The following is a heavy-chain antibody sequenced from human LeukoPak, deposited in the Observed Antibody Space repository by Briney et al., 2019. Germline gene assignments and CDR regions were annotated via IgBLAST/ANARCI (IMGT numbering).Heavy chain of an antibody. CDR2: IDGDGSGT. Sequence: PGGSLRLSCAASGLTFSNHWMHWVRQAPGKGLVWVSRIDGDGSGTSYADSVKGRFTISRDNAKNTSYLQMDSLRAEDSAVYYCAPVFDYWGQGTLVTVSS. J-gene: IGHJ4*02. CDR3: APVFDY. V-gene: IGHV3-74*01. CDR1: GLTFSNHW.